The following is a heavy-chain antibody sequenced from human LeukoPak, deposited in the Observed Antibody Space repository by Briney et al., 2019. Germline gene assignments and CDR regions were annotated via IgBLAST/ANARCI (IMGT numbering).Heavy chain of an antibody. J-gene: IGHJ4*02. CDR1: GYTFTGYY. D-gene: IGHD4-17*01. CDR3: ARVNYDYGDPHFDY. V-gene: IGHV1-2*02. CDR2: INPNSGGT. Sequence: ASVKVSCKASGYTFTGYYMHWVRQAPGQGLEWMGWINPNSGGTNYAQKFQGRVTMTRDTSISTAYMELSRLRSDDTAVYYCARVNYDYGDPHFDYWGQGTLVTVSS.